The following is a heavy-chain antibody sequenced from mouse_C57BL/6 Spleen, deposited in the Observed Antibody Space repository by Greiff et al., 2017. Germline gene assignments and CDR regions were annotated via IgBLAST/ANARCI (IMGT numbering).Heavy chain of an antibody. Sequence: EVKLQESGGGLVKPGGSLKLSCAASGFTFSSYTMSWVRQTPEKRLEWVATISGGGGNTYYPDSVKGRFTISRDNAKNTLYLQMSSLRSEDTALYYCARHDYYGSTRYWYFDVWGTGTTVTVSS. J-gene: IGHJ1*03. V-gene: IGHV5-9*01. D-gene: IGHD1-1*01. CDR3: ARHDYYGSTRYWYFDV. CDR2: ISGGGGNT. CDR1: GFTFSSYT.